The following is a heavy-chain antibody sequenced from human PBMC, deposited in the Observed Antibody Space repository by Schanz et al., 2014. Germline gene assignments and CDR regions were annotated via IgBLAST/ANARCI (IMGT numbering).Heavy chain of an antibody. J-gene: IGHJ4*02. CDR1: GFSFSSYA. V-gene: IGHV3-23*01. CDR2: ISGSGAST. D-gene: IGHD3-10*01. Sequence: EVQLLESGGGLVQPGGSLRLSCATSGFSFSSYAINWVRQAPGKGLEWVSGISGSGASTYYADSVKGRFTISRDNSNKTVDLQMNSLRAEDTALYYCVRDELLWFGEVLYLDYWGQGALVTVSS. CDR3: VRDELLWFGEVLYLDY.